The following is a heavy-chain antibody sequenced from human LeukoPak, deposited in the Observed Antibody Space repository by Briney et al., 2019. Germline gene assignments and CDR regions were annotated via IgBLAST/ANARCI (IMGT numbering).Heavy chain of an antibody. J-gene: IGHJ3*02. CDR2: INHSGST. V-gene: IGHV4-34*01. CDR3: ARDLRYCSGGSCYSDAFDI. D-gene: IGHD2-15*01. Sequence: PSGTLSLTCAVYGGSFSGYYWSWIRQPPGKGLEWIGEINHSGSTNYNPSLKSRVTISVDTSKNQFSLKLSSVTAADTAVYYCARDLRYCSGGSCYSDAFDIWGQGTMVTVSS. CDR1: GGSFSGYY.